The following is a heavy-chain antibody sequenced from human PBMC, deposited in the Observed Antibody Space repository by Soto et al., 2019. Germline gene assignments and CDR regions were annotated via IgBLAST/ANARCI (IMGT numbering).Heavy chain of an antibody. CDR1: GGSISSSNYY. D-gene: IGHD3-16*02. V-gene: IGHV4-39*01. CDR2: IYYSGST. Sequence: SETLSLTCTVSGGSISSSNYYWGWIRQPPGKGLEWIGSIYYSGSTYYNPSLKSRVTLSVDTSKNQFSLKLSSVTAADTAVYYCARRAAHSTYDYVWGSYRRQAFEIWGQATMVNVSS. CDR3: ARRAAHSTYDYVWGSYRRQAFEI. J-gene: IGHJ3*02.